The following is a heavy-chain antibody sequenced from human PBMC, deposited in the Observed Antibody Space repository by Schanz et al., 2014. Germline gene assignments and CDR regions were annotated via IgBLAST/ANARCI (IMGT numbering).Heavy chain of an antibody. J-gene: IGHJ4*02. D-gene: IGHD2-15*01. CDR2: ISGSGGST. CDR3: ARDRGYCSGGSCLTFDY. CDR1: GFDFNSYS. V-gene: IGHV3-23*04. Sequence: EVRLVESGGGLVQPGGSLRLSCEASGFDFNSYSMNWVRQVPGKGLEWVSGISGSGGSTYYADSVKGRFTISRDNSKNTLYLQMNTLRAEDTAVYYCARDRGYCSGGSCLTFDYWGQGTLVTVSS.